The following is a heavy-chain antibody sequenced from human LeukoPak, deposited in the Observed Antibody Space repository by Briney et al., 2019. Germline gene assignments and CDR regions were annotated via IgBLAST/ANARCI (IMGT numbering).Heavy chain of an antibody. D-gene: IGHD1-26*01. V-gene: IGHV1-24*01. J-gene: IGHJ6*02. CDR3: ATSGSTAGRYFYAMDV. CDR2: FDPEDGET. Sequence: DSVKVSCKVSGYTLTELSMHWVRQAPGKGLEWMGGFDPEDGETIYAQKFQGRVTMTEDTSTDTAYMELSSLKSEDTAVYYCATSGSTAGRYFYAMDVWGQGTTVTVSS. CDR1: GYTLTELS.